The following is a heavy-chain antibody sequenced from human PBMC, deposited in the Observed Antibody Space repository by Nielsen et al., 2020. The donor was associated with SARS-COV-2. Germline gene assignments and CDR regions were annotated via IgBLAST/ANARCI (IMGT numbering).Heavy chain of an antibody. CDR2: ITPDGITT. CDR3: TKRGLCSSANCYHHFDS. J-gene: IGHJ4*02. Sequence: GSLRLSCAASGFTFSTHAMNWVRQAPGKGLEWVAAITPDGITTFYADSGKGRFTISRDNSKNTLFLQMNSLRAEDTAVYYCTKRGLCSSANCYHHFDSWGLGTLVTVSS. D-gene: IGHD2-2*01. V-gene: IGHV3-23*01. CDR1: GFTFSTHA.